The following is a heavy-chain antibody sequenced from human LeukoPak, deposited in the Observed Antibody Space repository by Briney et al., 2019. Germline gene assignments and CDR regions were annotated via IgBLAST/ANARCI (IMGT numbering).Heavy chain of an antibody. V-gene: IGHV4-4*07. CDR1: GGSISSYY. J-gene: IGHJ4*02. Sequence: KPSETLSLTCTVSGGSISSYYWSWFRQPAGKGLEWIGRIYTSGSINYNPSLKSRVTMSVDTSKNQFSLKLSSVTAADTAVYFCARLQWLSTPFFDYWGQGTLVTVSS. CDR2: IYTSGSI. CDR3: ARLQWLSTPFFDY. D-gene: IGHD6-19*01.